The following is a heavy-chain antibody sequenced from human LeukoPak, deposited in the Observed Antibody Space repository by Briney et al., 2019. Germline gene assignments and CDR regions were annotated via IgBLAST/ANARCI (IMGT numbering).Heavy chain of an antibody. CDR1: GYTFTSYY. D-gene: IGHD6-13*01. CDR2: INPRGDSS. Sequence: ASVTVSCKASGYTFTSYYIHWVRQAPGQGLEWMGIINPRGDSSTYARKFQGRVTMTGDTSTSTVYMEVSSLRSEDTAVYYCASGSSWFYLDYWGQGTLVTVSS. J-gene: IGHJ4*02. V-gene: IGHV1-46*01. CDR3: ASGSSWFYLDY.